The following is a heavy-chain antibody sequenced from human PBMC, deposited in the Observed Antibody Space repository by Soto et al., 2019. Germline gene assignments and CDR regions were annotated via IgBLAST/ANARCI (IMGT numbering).Heavy chain of an antibody. Sequence: VASVKVSCKASGYTFTHYYIHWVRQAPGQGLEWMGIINPNGGITTYAPTLQDRVTITADESRNTLYMELSSLRSEDTAVYFCARGRGLYNSGRSQLDYWGQGTPVTVSS. V-gene: IGHV1-46*01. D-gene: IGHD6-19*01. CDR1: GYTFTHYY. J-gene: IGHJ4*02. CDR3: ARGRGLYNSGRSQLDY. CDR2: INPNGGIT.